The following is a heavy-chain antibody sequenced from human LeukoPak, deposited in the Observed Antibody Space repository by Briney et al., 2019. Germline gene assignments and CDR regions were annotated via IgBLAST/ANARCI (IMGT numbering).Heavy chain of an antibody. J-gene: IGHJ4*02. CDR2: ISWNSGSI. CDR3: AKDSEFGVSGFDY. D-gene: IGHD3-10*01. V-gene: IGHV3-9*01. CDR1: GFTFDDYA. Sequence: PGRSLRLSCAASGFTFDDYAMHWVRQAPGKGLEWVSGISWNSGSIGYADSVKGRFTISRDNAKNSLYLQMNSLRAEDTALYYCAKDSEFGVSGFDYWGQGTLVTVSS.